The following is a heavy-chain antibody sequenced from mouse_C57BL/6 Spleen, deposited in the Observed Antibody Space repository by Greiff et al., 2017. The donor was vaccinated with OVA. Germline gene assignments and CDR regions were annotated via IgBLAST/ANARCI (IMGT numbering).Heavy chain of an antibody. CDR3: ARNYDYDGYFDV. Sequence: QVQLQQPGAELVKPGASVKMSCKASGYTFTSYWITWVKQRPGQGLEWIGDIYPGSGSTNYNEKFKSKATLTIDTSYSTAYMQLSSLTSEDSAVYYCARNYDYDGYFDVWGTGTTVTVSS. CDR2: IYPGSGST. V-gene: IGHV1-55*01. J-gene: IGHJ1*03. CDR1: GYTFTSYW. D-gene: IGHD2-4*01.